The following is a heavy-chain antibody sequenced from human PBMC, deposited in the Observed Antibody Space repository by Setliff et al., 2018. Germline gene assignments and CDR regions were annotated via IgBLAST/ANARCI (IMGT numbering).Heavy chain of an antibody. J-gene: IGHJ4*02. CDR2: IYWDDVK. D-gene: IGHD3-10*01. CDR1: GFSLRSSGMA. V-gene: IGHV2-5*02. Sequence: SGPTLVNPTQTLTLTCSFSGFSLRSSGMAVGWIRQPPGKALEWLALIYWDDVKRYSPFLKNRLTITQDTSKNQVVLTLTNMDPVDTATYYCAHRGGYGADSLYYFDVWGQGTQVTVSS. CDR3: AHRGGYGADSLYYFDV.